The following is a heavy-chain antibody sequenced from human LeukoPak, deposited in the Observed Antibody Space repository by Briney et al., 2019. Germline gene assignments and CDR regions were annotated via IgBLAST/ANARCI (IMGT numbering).Heavy chain of an antibody. J-gene: IGHJ4*02. D-gene: IGHD1-26*01. V-gene: IGHV3-33*01. CDR3: ARGGELLRPADY. CDR1: GFTFSNYD. CDR2: IWYDDREK. Sequence: GGSLRLSRTASGFTFSNYDMHWVRQAPGEGLEWVAFIWYDDREKKYADSVKGRFTISRDNAKNSLYLQMNNLRAEDTAVYYCARGGELLRPADYWGQGTLVTVSS.